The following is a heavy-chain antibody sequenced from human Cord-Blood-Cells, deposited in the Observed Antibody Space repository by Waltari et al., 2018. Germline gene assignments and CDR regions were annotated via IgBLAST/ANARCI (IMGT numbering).Heavy chain of an antibody. D-gene: IGHD2-2*01. CDR2: FDPEDGEK. CDR1: GYTLTELS. J-gene: IGHJ3*02. Sequence: QVQLVQSGAEVKKPGASVKVSCKVSGYTLTELSMHWVRQAPGKGLEWMGGFDPEDGEKVDAQKFQGRVTITEDTSTDTAYMELSSLRSEDTAVYYCATAVEYCSSTSCYAFDIWGQGTMVTVSS. CDR3: ATAVEYCSSTSCYAFDI. V-gene: IGHV1-24*01.